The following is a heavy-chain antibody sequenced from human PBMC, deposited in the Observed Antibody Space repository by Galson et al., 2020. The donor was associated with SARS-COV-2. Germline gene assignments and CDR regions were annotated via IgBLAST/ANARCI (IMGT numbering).Heavy chain of an antibody. D-gene: IGHD3-16*01. CDR1: GGSISSGSYY. CDR2: IYTSGST. CDR3: ARESRWGFYFDH. J-gene: IGHJ4*02. V-gene: IGHV4-61*02. Sequence: SETLSLTCTVSGGSISSGSYYWSWIRQPAGKGLEWIGRIYTSGSTNYNSSLKSRVTIAVDTSKNQFSLKLSSVTAADTAVYYCARESRWGFYFDHWGQGTLVTVSS.